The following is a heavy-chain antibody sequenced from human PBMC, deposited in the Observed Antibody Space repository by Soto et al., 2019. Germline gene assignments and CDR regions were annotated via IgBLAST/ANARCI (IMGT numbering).Heavy chain of an antibody. CDR2: IYYGGST. J-gene: IGHJ4*02. D-gene: IGHD6-13*01. CDR1: GGSVSRGSYY. Sequence: QVQLQELGPGLVKPSETLSLTCTVSGGSVSRGSYYWSCIRQPPGKSLEWIGNIYYGGSTNYNPSLKSRVTISVDTSKNQFALKLSSVTAADTAVYYCARESVPEAGRVFAYWGQGTLVTVSS. CDR3: ARESVPEAGRVFAY. V-gene: IGHV4-61*01.